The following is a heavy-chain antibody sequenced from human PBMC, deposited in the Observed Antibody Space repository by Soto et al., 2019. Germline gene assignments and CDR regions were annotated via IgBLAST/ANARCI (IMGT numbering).Heavy chain of an antibody. CDR1: GFTFSSYT. J-gene: IGHJ3*02. Sequence: SGGSLRLSCAASGFTFSSYTMNWVRQAPGKGLEWVSYISSSSTIYYADSVKGRFTISRDNAKNSLYLQMNSLRAEDTAVYYCARDSSSWGYAFDIWGQGTMVTVSS. CDR3: ARDSSSWGYAFDI. CDR2: ISSSSTI. D-gene: IGHD6-13*01. V-gene: IGHV3-48*01.